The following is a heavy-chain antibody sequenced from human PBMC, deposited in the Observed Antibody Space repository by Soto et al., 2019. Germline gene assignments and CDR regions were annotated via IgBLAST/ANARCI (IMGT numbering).Heavy chain of an antibody. Sequence: SETLSLTCTVSGGSMSRYYWTWIRQPPGKGLEWIGNIHYTGSTNYNPSLKSRVTILLGTSTSQFSLKVSSVTAADTAVYYCARDLAISSTDGPLDPWGHGTLVTVSS. CDR1: GGSMSRYY. CDR3: ARDLAISSTDGPLDP. V-gene: IGHV4-59*01. J-gene: IGHJ5*02. D-gene: IGHD3-3*02. CDR2: IHYTGST.